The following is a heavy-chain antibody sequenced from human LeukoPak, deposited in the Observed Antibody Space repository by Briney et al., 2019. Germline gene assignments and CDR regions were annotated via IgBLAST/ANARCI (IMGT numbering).Heavy chain of an antibody. CDR2: INHSGST. J-gene: IGHJ4*02. CDR3: ARGPLNLKY. V-gene: IGHV4-39*07. Sequence: SETLSLTCTVSGGSISSSSYYWSWIRQPPGKGLEWIGEINHSGSTNYNPSLKSRVTISVDTSKNQFSLKLSSVTAADTAVYYCARGPLNLKYWGQGTLVTVSS. CDR1: GGSISSSSYY. D-gene: IGHD3-9*01.